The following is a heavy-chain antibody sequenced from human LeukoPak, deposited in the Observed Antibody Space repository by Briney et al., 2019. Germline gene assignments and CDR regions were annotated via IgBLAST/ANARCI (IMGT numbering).Heavy chain of an antibody. CDR2: INPNSGDT. D-gene: IGHD5-18*01. CDR1: GYTFTGYY. V-gene: IGHV1-2*02. J-gene: IGHJ4*02. Sequence: ASVKVSCEASGYTFTGYYLHWVRQVPGQGLEWMGWINPNSGDTYYAQKFQGRVTMTRDTSISTAYMEVSRLTSDDTAVYYCARDMDTGPDFFDYWGQGTLVTVSS. CDR3: ARDMDTGPDFFDY.